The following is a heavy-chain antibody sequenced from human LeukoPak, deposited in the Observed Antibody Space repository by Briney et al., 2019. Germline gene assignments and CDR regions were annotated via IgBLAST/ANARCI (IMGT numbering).Heavy chain of an antibody. CDR1: GYSFTNYW. J-gene: IGHJ4*02. Sequence: AGESLKISCQASGYSFTNYWIAWLRHMPGKGLEWMGTIETVDSHTTYSPSFQGQVTISVDKSIRTAYFQWSSLKASDSAIYYCARGSSTWHFDYWGQGTLVTVSS. CDR3: ARGSSTWHFDY. CDR2: IETVDSHT. D-gene: IGHD6-13*01. V-gene: IGHV5-51*01.